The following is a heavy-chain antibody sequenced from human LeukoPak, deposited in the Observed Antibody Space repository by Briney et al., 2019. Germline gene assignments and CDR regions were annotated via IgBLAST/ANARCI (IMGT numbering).Heavy chain of an antibody. J-gene: IGHJ3*02. CDR3: ARGSYTGYDSHGFDI. CDR1: GGSISSYY. V-gene: IGHV4-4*07. D-gene: IGHD5-12*01. Sequence: SETLALTCTVSGGSISSYYWSWIRQPAGKGLEWIGRIYTSGSTNYNPSLKSRVTMSVDTSKNQFSLKLSSVTAADTAVYYCARGSYTGYDSHGFDIWGQGTMATVSS. CDR2: IYTSGST.